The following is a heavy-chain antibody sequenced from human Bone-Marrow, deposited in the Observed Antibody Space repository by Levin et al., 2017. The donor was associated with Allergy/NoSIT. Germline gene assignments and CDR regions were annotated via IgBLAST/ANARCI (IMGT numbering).Heavy chain of an antibody. V-gene: IGHV3-7*01. Sequence: GESLKISCVASGFTFSSYWMSWVRQAPGKGLEWVADIKQDGSEIYYMGSVRGRFTISRDNAKNSLYLQMNSLRVEDTAVYYCARDPTVTDHWGQGTLVTVSS. CDR1: GFTFSSYW. D-gene: IGHD4-17*01. CDR3: ARDPTVTDH. J-gene: IGHJ4*02. CDR2: IKQDGSEI.